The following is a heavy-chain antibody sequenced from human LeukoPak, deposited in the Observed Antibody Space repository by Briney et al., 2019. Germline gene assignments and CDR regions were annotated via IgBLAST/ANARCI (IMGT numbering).Heavy chain of an antibody. CDR2: IYYSGNT. CDR3: ARRHQVSSYSPYAFDI. V-gene: IGHV4-59*08. D-gene: IGHD6-6*01. Sequence: PSETLSLTCTVSGASITSYYWSWIRQPPGKGLEWIGNIYYSGNTIYNPSLKSRVTISVDMSKSHFSLKLSSVTAADTAVYYCARRHQVSSYSPYAFDIWGQGTMVTVSS. CDR1: GASITSYY. J-gene: IGHJ3*02.